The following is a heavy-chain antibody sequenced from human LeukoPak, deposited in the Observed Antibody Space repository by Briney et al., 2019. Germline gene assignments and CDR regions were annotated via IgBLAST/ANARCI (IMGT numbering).Heavy chain of an antibody. CDR1: GYTFTSYA. J-gene: IGHJ4*02. Sequence: ASVKVSCKASGYTFTSYAMNWVRQAPGQGLEWMGWINTNTGNPTYAQGFTGRFVFSLDTSVSTAYLQISSLKAEDTAVYYCARVPQNYCSGGSCRSYWGQGTLVTVSS. CDR3: ARVPQNYCSGGSCRSY. V-gene: IGHV7-4-1*02. CDR2: INTNTGNP. D-gene: IGHD2-15*01.